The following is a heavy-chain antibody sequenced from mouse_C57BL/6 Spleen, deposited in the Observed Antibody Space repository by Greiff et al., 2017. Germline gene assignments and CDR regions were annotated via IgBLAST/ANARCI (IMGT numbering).Heavy chain of an antibody. CDR2: IDPSDSYT. CDR1: GYTFTSYW. D-gene: IGHD2-1*01. CDR3: ARSYGNYVDAMDY. J-gene: IGHJ4*01. Sequence: QVQLQQPGAELVMPGASVKLSCKASGYTFTSYWMHWVKQRPGQGLEWIGEIDPSDSYTKYNQKFKGKSTLTVDKSSSTASMQLSSLTSEDSAVYYCARSYGNYVDAMDYWGQGTSVTVSS. V-gene: IGHV1-69*01.